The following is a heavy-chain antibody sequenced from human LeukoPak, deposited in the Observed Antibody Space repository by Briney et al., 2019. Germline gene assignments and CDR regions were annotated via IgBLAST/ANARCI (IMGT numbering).Heavy chain of an antibody. CDR2: IYYSGST. CDR1: GGSISSSSYY. V-gene: IGHV4-39*07. J-gene: IGHJ4*02. CDR3: ARDRPLTAVTPYFDY. Sequence: KSSETLSLTCTVSGGSISSSSYYWGWIRQPPGKGLEWIGSIYYSGSTYYNPSLKSRVTISVDTSKNQFSLKLSSVTAADTAVYYCARDRPLTAVTPYFDYWGQGTLVTVSS. D-gene: IGHD4-23*01.